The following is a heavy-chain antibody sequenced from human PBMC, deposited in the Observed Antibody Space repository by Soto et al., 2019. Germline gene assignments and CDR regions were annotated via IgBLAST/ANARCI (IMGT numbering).Heavy chain of an antibody. D-gene: IGHD3-10*01. V-gene: IGHV1-18*01. Sequence: GASVKVSCKASGYTFTSYGISWVRQAPGQGLEWMGWISAYNGNTNYAQKLQGRVTMTTDTSTSTAYMELRSLRSDDTAVYYCARSERFGELFSSYSRSTNWFDPWGQGTLVTVSS. CDR2: ISAYNGNT. CDR1: GYTFTSYG. J-gene: IGHJ5*02. CDR3: ARSERFGELFSSYSRSTNWFDP.